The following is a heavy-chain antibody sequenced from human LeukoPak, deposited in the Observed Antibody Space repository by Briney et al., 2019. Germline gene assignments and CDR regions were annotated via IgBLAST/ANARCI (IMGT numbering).Heavy chain of an antibody. CDR1: GGSISSYY. V-gene: IGHV4-59*01. CDR2: IYYSGST. D-gene: IGHD2-15*01. Sequence: KPSETLSLTCTVSGGSISSYYWSWIRQPPGKGLEWIGYIYYSGSTNYNPSLKSRVTISVDTSKNQFSLKLSSVTAADTAVYYCAREVGYCSGGSCYSYFDYWGQGTLVTVSS. J-gene: IGHJ4*02. CDR3: AREVGYCSGGSCYSYFDY.